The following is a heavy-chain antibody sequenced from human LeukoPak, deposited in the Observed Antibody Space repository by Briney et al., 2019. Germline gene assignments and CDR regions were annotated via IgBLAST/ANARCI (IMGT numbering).Heavy chain of an antibody. Sequence: SETLSLTCTVSGGSISSGGYSWSWIRQHPGKGLEWLGFIYSNGGTYYNPSPKSRLTISVDTSKNHFSLKLRSVTAADTAVYYCARVTLIYYFDYWGQGTLVTVSS. CDR3: ARVTLIYYFDY. J-gene: IGHJ4*02. CDR2: IYSNGGT. V-gene: IGHV4-31*03. CDR1: GGSISSGGYS.